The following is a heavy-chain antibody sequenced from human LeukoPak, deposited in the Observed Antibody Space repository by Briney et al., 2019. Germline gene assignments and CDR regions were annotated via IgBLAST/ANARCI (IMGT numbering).Heavy chain of an antibody. V-gene: IGHV3-21*01. CDR1: GFTFSSYS. D-gene: IGHD5-18*01. CDR2: ISSSSSYI. Sequence: PGGSLRLSCAASGFTFSSYSMNWVRQAPGKGLEWVLSISSSSSYIYYADSVKGRFTISRDNAKNSLYLQMNSLRVEDTAVYYCARGDTAMAGYWGQGTLVTVSS. CDR3: ARGDTAMAGY. J-gene: IGHJ4*02.